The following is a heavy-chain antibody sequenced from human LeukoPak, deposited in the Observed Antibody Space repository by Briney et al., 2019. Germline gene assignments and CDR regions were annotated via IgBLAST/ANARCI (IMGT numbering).Heavy chain of an antibody. CDR1: GYTFTGYY. CDR2: ISPSGGST. Sequence: ASVKVSCKASGYTFTGYYMHWGRQAPGQGLEWMGIISPSGGSTSYAQKFQGRVTMTRDMPTSTVYMELSSLRSEDTAVYYCARPGDILTGYYLDYWSQGTLVTVSS. D-gene: IGHD3-9*01. V-gene: IGHV1-46*01. CDR3: ARPGDILTGYYLDY. J-gene: IGHJ4*02.